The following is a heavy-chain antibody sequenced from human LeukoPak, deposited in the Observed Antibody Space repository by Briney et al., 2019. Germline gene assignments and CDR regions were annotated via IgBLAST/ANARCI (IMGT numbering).Heavy chain of an antibody. J-gene: IGHJ4*02. D-gene: IGHD3-22*01. V-gene: IGHV4-4*07. CDR3: ARVYDSTGYYLDD. CDR1: GGXISSYD. Sequence: SETLSLTCTVSGGXISSYDWSWIRQPAGNGLDWIGCIYSSGNTNYNPSLKSRVTMSVDTSKNQFSLKLTSVTAADTAVYYCARVYDSTGYYLDDWGQGTPVTVSS. CDR2: IYSSGNT.